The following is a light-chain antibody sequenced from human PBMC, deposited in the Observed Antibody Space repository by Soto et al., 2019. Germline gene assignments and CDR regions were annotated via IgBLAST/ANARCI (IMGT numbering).Light chain of an antibody. V-gene: IGLV2-14*01. Sequence: QSALTQPASVSGSPGQSITISCTGTSSDVGGYNYVSWYQQHPGKAPKLMIYDVSNRPSGVSNRFSGSKSGNTASLTISCLQAEDEADYYCSSYTSSGTPGVVFGGGTKLTVL. CDR2: DVS. J-gene: IGLJ2*01. CDR1: SSDVGGYNY. CDR3: SSYTSSGTPGVV.